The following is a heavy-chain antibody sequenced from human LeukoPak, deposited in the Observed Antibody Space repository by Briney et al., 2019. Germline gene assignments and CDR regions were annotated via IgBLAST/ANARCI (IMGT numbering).Heavy chain of an antibody. D-gene: IGHD1-26*01. CDR2: MNPNSGNT. J-gene: IGHJ4*02. V-gene: IGHV1-8*01. Sequence: GASVKVSCKASGYTFTSYDINWVRQATGQGLEWMGWMNPNSGNTGYAQKFQGRVTMTRNTSISTAYMELSSLRSEDTAVYYCATQWELLSSFDYWGQGTLVTVSS. CDR1: GYTFTSYD. CDR3: ATQWELLSSFDY.